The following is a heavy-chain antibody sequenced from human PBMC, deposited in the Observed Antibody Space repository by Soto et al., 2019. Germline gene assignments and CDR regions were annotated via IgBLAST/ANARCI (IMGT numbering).Heavy chain of an antibody. V-gene: IGHV3-30*18. Sequence: QVQLVESGGGVVQPGRSLRLSCAASGFTFSSYGMHWVRQAPGKGLEWVAVISYDGSNTYYADSVKGRFTISRDNSKNTLYLQMNSLRAEDTAVYYCAKDQGTTGAFDIWGQGTMVTVSS. CDR2: ISYDGSNT. J-gene: IGHJ3*02. D-gene: IGHD4-17*01. CDR3: AKDQGTTGAFDI. CDR1: GFTFSSYG.